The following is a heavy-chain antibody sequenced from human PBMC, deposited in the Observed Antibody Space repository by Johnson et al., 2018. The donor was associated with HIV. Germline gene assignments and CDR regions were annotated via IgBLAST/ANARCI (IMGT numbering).Heavy chain of an antibody. V-gene: IGHV3-30*03. CDR3: ARVTGGFYSSSFLNAFDI. CDR2: ISYDGSRK. J-gene: IGHJ3*02. D-gene: IGHD6-6*01. CDR1: GFTFSTFG. Sequence: QVQLVESGGGVVQPGRSLRLSCAASGFTFSTFGMHWVRQAPGKGLEWVAIISYDGSRKYYADSVKGRFTISRDNSKNTLYLQMNSLRAEDTALYYCARVTGGFYSSSFLNAFDIWGQGTMVTVSS.